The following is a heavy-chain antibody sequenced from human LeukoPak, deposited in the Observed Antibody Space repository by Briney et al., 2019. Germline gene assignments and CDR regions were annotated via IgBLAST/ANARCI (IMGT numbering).Heavy chain of an antibody. D-gene: IGHD3-22*01. CDR2: IYAGDSDT. Sequence: GESLKISCKASGYSFTSYWIGWVRQMPGKGLEWMGIIYAGDSDTRYSTSFQGQVTISADKSISTAYLQWSSLKASDTAMYYCARPYDSSGYYEGYWGQGTLVTVSS. V-gene: IGHV5-51*01. CDR3: ARPYDSSGYYEGY. J-gene: IGHJ4*02. CDR1: GYSFTSYW.